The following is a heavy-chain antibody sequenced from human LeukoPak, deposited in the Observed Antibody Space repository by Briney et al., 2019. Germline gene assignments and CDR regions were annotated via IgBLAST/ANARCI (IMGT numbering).Heavy chain of an antibody. CDR2: MNPNSGNT. D-gene: IGHD3-22*01. J-gene: IGHJ4*02. Sequence: GASVKVSFKASGYTFTSYDINWVRQATGQGLEWMGWMNPNSGNTGYAQKFQGRVTMTRNTSISTAYMELSSLRSEDTAVYYCARGAYYYDSSGYYQTFDYWGQGTLVTVSS. CDR3: ARGAYYYDSSGYYQTFDY. CDR1: GYTFTSYD. V-gene: IGHV1-8*01.